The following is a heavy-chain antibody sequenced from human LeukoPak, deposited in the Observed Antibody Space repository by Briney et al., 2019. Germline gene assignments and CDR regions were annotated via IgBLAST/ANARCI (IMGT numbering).Heavy chain of an antibody. V-gene: IGHV1-2*02. D-gene: IGHD5-24*01. CDR3: ASPRDGYNPPFDY. CDR1: GYTFTGYY. CDR2: INPNSGGT. J-gene: IGHJ4*02. Sequence: ASVKVSCKASGYTFTGYYMHWVRQAPGQGLEWMGWINPNSGGTNYAQKFQGRVTMTRDESTSTAYMELSSLRSEDTAVYYCASPRDGYNPPFDYWGQGTLVTVSS.